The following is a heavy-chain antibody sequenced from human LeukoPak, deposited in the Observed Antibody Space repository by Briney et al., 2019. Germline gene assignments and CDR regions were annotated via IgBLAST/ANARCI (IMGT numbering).Heavy chain of an antibody. D-gene: IGHD3-22*01. CDR1: GGSISGDYY. V-gene: IGHV4-4*07. J-gene: IGHJ3*02. CDR3: ARDRAYYYDPPDAFDI. CDR2: IYTSGST. Sequence: SETLSLTCTVSGGSISGDYYWSWIRQPAGKGLEWIGRIYTSGSTNYNPSLKSRVTMSVDTSKNQFSLKLSSVTAADTAVYYCARDRAYYYDPPDAFDIWGQGTMVTVSS.